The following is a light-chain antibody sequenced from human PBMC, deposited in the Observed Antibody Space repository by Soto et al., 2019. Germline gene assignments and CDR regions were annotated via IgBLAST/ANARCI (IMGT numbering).Light chain of an antibody. J-gene: IGKJ2*01. Sequence: DIQMTQSPSSLSASVGDRVTITCQASQDISNYLNWYQQKPGKAPKLLIYDASNLETGVPSRFIGSGSGTYFSVTISSLQTEDIATYYGQQYDNFPSSTFGQGTKLEIK. CDR1: QDISNY. V-gene: IGKV1-33*01. CDR2: DAS. CDR3: QQYDNFPSST.